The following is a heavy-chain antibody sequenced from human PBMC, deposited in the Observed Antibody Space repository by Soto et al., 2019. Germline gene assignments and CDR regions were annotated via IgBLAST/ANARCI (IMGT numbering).Heavy chain of an antibody. Sequence: SETLSLTCLVSGFPISSTYSWGWIRQPPGKGLEWIGSISHSGTTSYSPSLTSRASISVDTSKNQVSLRLTSVTAADTAIYYCARQLPVGATSWFDPWGQGTLVTVSS. J-gene: IGHJ5*02. CDR1: GFPISSTYS. CDR2: ISHSGTT. V-gene: IGHV4-38-2*01. D-gene: IGHD1-26*01. CDR3: ARQLPVGATSWFDP.